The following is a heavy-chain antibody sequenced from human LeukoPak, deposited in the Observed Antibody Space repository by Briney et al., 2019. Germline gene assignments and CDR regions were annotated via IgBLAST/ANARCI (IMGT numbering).Heavy chain of an antibody. CDR2: VSSSGDST. J-gene: IGHJ6*02. V-gene: IGHV3-23*01. CDR1: GFTFSSYA. D-gene: IGHD3-9*01. CDR3: ARDFGDILTGYYYGMDV. Sequence: GGSLRLSCAASGFTFSSYAMSWVRQAPGKGLEWVSIVSSSGDSTYYAVSVKGRFTISRDNSKNTLYLQMNSLRAEDTAVYYCARDFGDILTGYYYGMDVWGQGTTVTVSS.